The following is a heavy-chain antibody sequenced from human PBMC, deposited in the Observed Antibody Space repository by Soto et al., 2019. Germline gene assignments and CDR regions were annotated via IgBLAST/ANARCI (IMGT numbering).Heavy chain of an antibody. CDR2: IYYSGST. Sequence: SETLSLTCTVSGGSISSSSYYWGWIRQPPGKGLEWIGSIYYSGSTYYNPSLKSRVTISVDTSKNQFSLKLSSVTAADTAVYYCARGTVVPAAMRGPEYLFSYYYYMDVWGKGTTVTVSS. J-gene: IGHJ6*03. CDR1: GGSISSSSYY. V-gene: IGHV4-39*01. D-gene: IGHD2-2*01. CDR3: ARGTVVPAAMRGPEYLFSYYYYMDV.